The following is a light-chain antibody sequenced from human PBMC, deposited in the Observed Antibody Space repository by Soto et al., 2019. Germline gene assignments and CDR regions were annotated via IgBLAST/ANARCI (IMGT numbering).Light chain of an antibody. CDR2: DAS. CDR3: QQRSDWPPLT. CDR1: QTISIY. J-gene: IGKJ4*01. Sequence: ETVLTQSPATLSLSPGERATLSCRASQTISIYLAWYQQKPGQAPRLLLYDASNRATGIPARFSGSGSGTDFTLTISRLEPEDSATYYCQQRSDWPPLTVGGGTKVEIK. V-gene: IGKV3-11*01.